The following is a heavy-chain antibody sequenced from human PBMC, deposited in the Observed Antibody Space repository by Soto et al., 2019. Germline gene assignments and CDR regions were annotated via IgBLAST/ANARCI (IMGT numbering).Heavy chain of an antibody. CDR1: GYTFTGYY. D-gene: IGHD6-13*01. CDR2: INPNSGGT. V-gene: IGHV1-2*04. Sequence: QVQLVQSGAEVKKPGASVKVSCKASGYTFTGYYMHWVRQAPGQGLEWMGWINPNSGGTNYAQKFQGWVPMTRDTSISTAYMELSRLRSDDTAVYYCARAIAAARPPTFDYWGQGTLVTVSS. CDR3: ARAIAAARPPTFDY. J-gene: IGHJ4*02.